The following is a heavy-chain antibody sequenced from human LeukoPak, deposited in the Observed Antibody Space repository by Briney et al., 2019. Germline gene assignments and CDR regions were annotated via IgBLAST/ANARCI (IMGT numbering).Heavy chain of an antibody. V-gene: IGHV3-21*01. CDR2: MSINSGLI. D-gene: IGHD4-11*01. CDR3: AREFDYSTSGAGY. CDR1: GFTFSHYS. Sequence: GGSLRLSCAASGFTFSHYSMNWVRQAPGKGLEWVSSMSINSGLIYYADSVKGRFTISRDNAKNSLYLQVNSLRAEDTAVYYCAREFDYSTSGAGYWGQGTLVTVSS. J-gene: IGHJ4*02.